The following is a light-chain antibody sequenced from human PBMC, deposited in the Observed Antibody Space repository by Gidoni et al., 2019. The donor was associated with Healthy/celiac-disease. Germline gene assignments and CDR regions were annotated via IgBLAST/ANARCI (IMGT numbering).Light chain of an antibody. CDR2: GAS. CDR3: QQYNNWPT. Sequence: EIVMTQSPATLSVSPGERATLSCRASQSVSSNLAWYQQKPGQAPRLLIYGASTRATGIPARFSGSGSGTEFTLTISSLQSEDFAVYYCQQYNNWPTCGQXTKVEIK. CDR1: QSVSSN. J-gene: IGKJ1*01. V-gene: IGKV3-15*01.